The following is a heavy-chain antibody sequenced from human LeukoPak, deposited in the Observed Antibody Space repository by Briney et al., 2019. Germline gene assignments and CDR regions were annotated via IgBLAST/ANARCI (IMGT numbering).Heavy chain of an antibody. D-gene: IGHD3-16*01. J-gene: IGHJ4*02. CDR2: ISYDGSNK. CDR1: GFTFSSYA. V-gene: IGHV3-30-3*01. CDR3: ARGGDLAGLDY. Sequence: GGSLRHSCVASGFTFSSYAMHWVRQAPGKGLEWVAVISYDGSNKYYADSVKGRFTISRDNSKNTLYLQMNSPRAEDTAVYYCARGGDLAGLDYWGQGTLVTVSS.